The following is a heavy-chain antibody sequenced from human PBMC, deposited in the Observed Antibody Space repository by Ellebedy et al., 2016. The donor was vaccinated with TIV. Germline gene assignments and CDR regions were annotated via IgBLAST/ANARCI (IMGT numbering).Heavy chain of an antibody. D-gene: IGHD5-24*01. CDR3: ARDQGDGYTS. J-gene: IGHJ4*02. CDR1: GGSFSGYY. CDR2: INHSGST. Sequence: GSLRLSXAVYGGSFSGYYWSWIRQPPGKGLEWIGEINHSGSTNYNPSLKSRVTISVDTSKNQFSLKLSSVTAADTAVYYCARDQGDGYTSWGQGTLVTVSS. V-gene: IGHV4-34*01.